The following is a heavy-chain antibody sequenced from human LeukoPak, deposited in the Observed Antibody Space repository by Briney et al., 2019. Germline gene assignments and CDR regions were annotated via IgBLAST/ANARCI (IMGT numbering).Heavy chain of an antibody. D-gene: IGHD3-10*01. CDR3: AREASGRSFDF. J-gene: IGHJ4*02. Sequence: GGSLRLSCAASGFTFSSYDMHWVRQATGKGLEWVSAIGTAGDTYYPGSVKGRFTISRENAKNSLYLQMNSLRTEDTAVYYCAREASGRSFDFWGQGTLVTVSS. CDR1: GFTFSSYD. V-gene: IGHV3-13*01. CDR2: IGTAGDT.